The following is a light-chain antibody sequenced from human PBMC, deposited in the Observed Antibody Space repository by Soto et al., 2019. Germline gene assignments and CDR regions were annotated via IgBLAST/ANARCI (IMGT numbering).Light chain of an antibody. CDR2: GAS. J-gene: IGKJ3*01. Sequence: EIVLTQSPGTLSLSPGERATLSCRASQSVGSSYLAWYQQKPGQAPRLLIYGASSRATGIPDRFSGSGSGTDFTLTISRLEPEDFAVYYCQQYCSSPPFTFGPGTKVDIK. CDR1: QSVGSSY. CDR3: QQYCSSPPFT. V-gene: IGKV3-20*01.